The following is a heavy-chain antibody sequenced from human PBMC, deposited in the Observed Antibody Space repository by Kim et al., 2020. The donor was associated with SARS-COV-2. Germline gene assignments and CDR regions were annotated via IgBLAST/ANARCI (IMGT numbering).Heavy chain of an antibody. J-gene: IGHJ4*02. D-gene: IGHD3-10*01. V-gene: IGHV1-18*01. CDR1: GNLFTSHG. CDR3: ARDQVTMVRPGNY. Sequence: ASVKVSCKASGNLFTSHGFSWVRQAPGQGLEWMGWISAFNGNTNYAQKFQGRVTMTTDTSTSTAYMELRSLRSDDTAVYYCARDQVTMVRPGNYWGQGTLVTVSS. CDR2: ISAFNGNT.